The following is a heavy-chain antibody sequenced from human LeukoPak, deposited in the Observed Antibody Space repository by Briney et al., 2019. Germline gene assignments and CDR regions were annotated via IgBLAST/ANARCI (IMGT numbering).Heavy chain of an antibody. J-gene: IGHJ4*02. CDR2: IKEDGGEI. D-gene: IGHD1-26*01. V-gene: IGHV3-7*03. Sequence: GGSLRLSCAASGFTFRRYWMSWVRQAPGKGLGWVANIKEDGGEIHFVDSMKGRFTISRDNAKNSLYLQMNSLRGDDTAVYYCARSGYSHSWDYWGQGTLVIVSS. CDR1: GFTFRRYW. CDR3: ARSGYSHSWDY.